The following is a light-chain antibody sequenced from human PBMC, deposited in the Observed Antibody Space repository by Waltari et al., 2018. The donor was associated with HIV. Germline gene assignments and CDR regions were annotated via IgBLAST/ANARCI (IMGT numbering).Light chain of an antibody. Sequence: QSALTLPRSASGSPGPSVTLPCTGTSSDVGGYNYVSWYQQHPGKAPKLMIYDVNKRPSGVPDRFSGSKSGNTASLTISGLQAEDEADYYCCSYAGNYTLVFGGGTKLTVL. CDR1: SSDVGGYNY. CDR3: CSYAGNYTLV. J-gene: IGLJ2*01. V-gene: IGLV2-11*01. CDR2: DVN.